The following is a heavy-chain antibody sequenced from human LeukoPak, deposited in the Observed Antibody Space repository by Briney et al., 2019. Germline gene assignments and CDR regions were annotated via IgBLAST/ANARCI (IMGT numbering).Heavy chain of an antibody. J-gene: IGHJ6*03. CDR3: ARVSGYSAPLYYYYYMDV. CDR2: IYYSGST. V-gene: IGHV4-39*01. Sequence: SETLSLTCTVSGGSISSNSYYWGWIRQPPGKGLEWIGSIYYSGSTYYNPSLKSRVTISVDTSKNQFSLKLSSVTAADTAVYYCARVSGYSAPLYYYYYMDVWGKGTTVTVSS. D-gene: IGHD3-22*01. CDR1: GGSISSNSYY.